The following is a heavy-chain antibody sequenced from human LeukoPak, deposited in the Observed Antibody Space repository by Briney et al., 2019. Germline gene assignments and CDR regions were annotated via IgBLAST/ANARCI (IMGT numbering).Heavy chain of an antibody. J-gene: IGHJ4*02. CDR2: ISGSGGST. Sequence: GGSLRLSCAASGFTFSSYSMNWVRQAPGKGLEWVSAISGSGGSTYYADSVKGRFTISRDNSKNTLYLQMNSLRAEDTAVYYCAKISKSRYFENWVQGTLVTVSS. CDR3: AKISKSRYFEN. V-gene: IGHV3-23*01. D-gene: IGHD3-16*02. CDR1: GFTFSSYS.